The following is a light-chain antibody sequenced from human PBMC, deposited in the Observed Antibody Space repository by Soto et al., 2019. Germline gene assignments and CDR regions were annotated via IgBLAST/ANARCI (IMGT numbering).Light chain of an antibody. V-gene: IGKV3-11*01. CDR2: GAS. CDR3: QQSSNWPPIN. CDR1: QSVNNN. Sequence: EIVITQSPATLSVSPGERATLSCRASQSVNNNLAWYQQRPGQAPRLLIYGASNRATGIPARFSGSGSGTDFTLTISSLEPEDFAVYYCQQSSNWPPINFGQGTRLEIK. J-gene: IGKJ5*01.